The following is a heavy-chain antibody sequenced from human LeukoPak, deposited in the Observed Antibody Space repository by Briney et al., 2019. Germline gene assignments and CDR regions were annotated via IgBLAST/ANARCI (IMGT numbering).Heavy chain of an antibody. CDR3: ARDPARGDGYNLYQ. CDR2: INPNSGGT. J-gene: IGHJ4*02. D-gene: IGHD5-24*01. V-gene: IGHV1-2*02. CDR1: GYTFTGYY. Sequence: ASVKVSCKASGYTFTGYYMHWVRQAPGQGLEWMGWINPNSGGTNYAQKFQGRVTMTRDTSISTSFMELTSLTSDDTAVYYCARDPARGDGYNLYQWGQGTLVTVSS.